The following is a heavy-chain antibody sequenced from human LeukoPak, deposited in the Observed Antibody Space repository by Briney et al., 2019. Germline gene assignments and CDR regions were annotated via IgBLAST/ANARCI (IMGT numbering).Heavy chain of an antibody. CDR1: GFTFSSYA. J-gene: IGHJ4*02. CDR2: ISGTGRTT. V-gene: IGHV3-23*01. Sequence: TGGSLRLSCAASGFTFSSYAMSWVRQAPGKGLQWVSGISGTGRTTYYADSVKGRFTISRDNTKNTLYLQMSSLRADDTAVYYCTKDLTGPLDYWGQGTLVTVSS. D-gene: IGHD3-9*01. CDR3: TKDLTGPLDY.